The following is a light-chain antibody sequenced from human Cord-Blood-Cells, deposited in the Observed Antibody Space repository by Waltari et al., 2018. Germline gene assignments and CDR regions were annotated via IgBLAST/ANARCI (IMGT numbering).Light chain of an antibody. J-gene: IGKJ1*01. Sequence: EIVMTQSPATLSVSPGERATLSCRASQSVSSNLVWYQQKPGQAPRLLIYGASTRDTGIPARFSGSGSGTEFTLTISSLQSEYFAVYYCQQYNNWPWTFGQGTKVEIK. CDR2: GAS. V-gene: IGKV3-15*01. CDR3: QQYNNWPWT. CDR1: QSVSSN.